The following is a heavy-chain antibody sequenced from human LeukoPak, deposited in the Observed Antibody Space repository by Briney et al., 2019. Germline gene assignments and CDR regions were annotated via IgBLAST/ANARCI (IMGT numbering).Heavy chain of an antibody. CDR3: ARDHCQERDCNHYYYYMDV. CDR2: ISSSGSTI. J-gene: IGHJ6*03. Sequence: PGGSLRLSCAASGFTFSSYEMNWVRQAPGKGLEWVSYISSSGSTIYYADSVKGRFTISRDNAKNSLYLQMNSLRAEDTAVYYCARDHCQERDCNHYYYYMDVWGKGTTVTVSS. D-gene: IGHD2-21*02. CDR1: GFTFSSYE. V-gene: IGHV3-48*03.